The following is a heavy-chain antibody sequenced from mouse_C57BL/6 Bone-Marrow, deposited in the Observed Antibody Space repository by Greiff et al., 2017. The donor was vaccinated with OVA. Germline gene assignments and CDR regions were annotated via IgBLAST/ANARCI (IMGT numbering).Heavy chain of an antibody. CDR2: ILPSIGRT. J-gene: IGHJ1*03. D-gene: IGHD2-3*01. CDR1: DSEVFPIAY. CDR3: ARRRGYDGYLYWYFDV. Sequence: VQLQQSGSELRSPGSSVKLSCKDFDSEVFPIAYMSWVRQKPGHGFEWIGGILPSIGRTIYGEKFEDKATLDADTLSNTAYLELNSLTSEDSAIYYCARRRGYDGYLYWYFDVWGTGTTVTVSS. V-gene: IGHV15-2*01.